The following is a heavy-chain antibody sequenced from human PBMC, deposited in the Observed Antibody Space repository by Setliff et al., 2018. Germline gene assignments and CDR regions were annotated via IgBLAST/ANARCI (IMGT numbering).Heavy chain of an antibody. V-gene: IGHV3-23*01. CDR1: GFTFSSYA. CDR2: ISGSGGSA. Sequence: GGSLRLSCAASGFTFSSYAMSWVRQAPGKGLEWVSGISGSGGSAYYADSVKGRFTISRDNSKNTLYLQMNSLRAEDTAVYYCARAPSSSSASWFDPWGQGTLVTVSA. D-gene: IGHD6-6*01. J-gene: IGHJ5*02. CDR3: ARAPSSSSASWFDP.